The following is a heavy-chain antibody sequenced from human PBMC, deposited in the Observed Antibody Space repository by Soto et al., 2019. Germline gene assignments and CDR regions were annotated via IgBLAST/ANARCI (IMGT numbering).Heavy chain of an antibody. Sequence: QITLKESGPTLVKPTETVTLTCTFSGFSVGSSGAGVGGVRQPPGGAMELVALIYWMEDQRYGPSLRRRSTIMKDTALYQESVVKTRVDPVNTGTCYYVHRRRRMGSKIRASFDSWGQGILVTVSS. CDR1: GFSVGSSGAG. J-gene: IGHJ4*02. CDR2: IYWMEDQ. CDR3: VHRRRRMGSKIRASFDS. D-gene: IGHD1-26*01. V-gene: IGHV2-5*04.